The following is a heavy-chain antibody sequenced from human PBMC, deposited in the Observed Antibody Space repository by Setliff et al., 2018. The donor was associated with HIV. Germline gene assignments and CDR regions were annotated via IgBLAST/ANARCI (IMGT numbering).Heavy chain of an antibody. D-gene: IGHD3-9*01. Sequence: ETLSLTCSVSGASISSYYWSWIRQPPGKGLEWIGYVDYNGRTDYNPSLKSRVTISLDTSKNQVSLKLSSVAAADTAMYYCASVRTGYYRIRDYWGQGSLVTVSS. J-gene: IGHJ4*02. CDR1: GASISSYY. V-gene: IGHV4-59*01. CDR2: VDYNGRT. CDR3: ASVRTGYYRIRDY.